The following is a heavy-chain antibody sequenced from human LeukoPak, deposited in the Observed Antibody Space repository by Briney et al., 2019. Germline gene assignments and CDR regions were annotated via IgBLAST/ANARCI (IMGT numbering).Heavy chain of an antibody. J-gene: IGHJ4*02. Sequence: PGGSLRLSCAASGFTFSRCAMGWVRQIPGKGLEWVAGIGGGDGKTYYADPVKGRFNISRDNSKNSLYLQLNSLRSDDTAIYYCVKDANYFDSGSYMVPFDSWGQGTLVTVSS. V-gene: IGHV3-23*01. CDR3: VKDANYFDSGSYMVPFDS. D-gene: IGHD3-22*01. CDR2: IGGGDGKT. CDR1: GFTFSRCA.